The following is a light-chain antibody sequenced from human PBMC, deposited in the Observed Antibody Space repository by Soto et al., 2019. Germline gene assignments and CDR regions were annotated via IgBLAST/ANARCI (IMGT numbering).Light chain of an antibody. CDR1: QSVLYNSDNKNY. V-gene: IGKV4-1*01. CDR2: WAS. CDR3: QQYYSIPFT. Sequence: DIVLTQSPDSLTVSLGERATINCKSTQSVLYNSDNKNYLAWYQQKPGQPPKLLIYWASTRESGVPDRFSGSGSETDFTLTIGSLQAEDVAVYYCQQYYSIPFTFGPGTKVDIK. J-gene: IGKJ3*01.